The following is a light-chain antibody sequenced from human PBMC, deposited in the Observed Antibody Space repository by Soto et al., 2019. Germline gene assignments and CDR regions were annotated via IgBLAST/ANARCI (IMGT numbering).Light chain of an antibody. CDR1: QSISSW. Sequence: DIHMTRSPSTLSASVGDRVTITCRASQSISSWLAWYQQKPGKAPKLLIYDASSLESGVPSRFSGSGSGTEFTLTISSLQPDDFATYYCQQYNSYPWTFGQGTKV. J-gene: IGKJ1*01. CDR2: DAS. CDR3: QQYNSYPWT. V-gene: IGKV1-5*01.